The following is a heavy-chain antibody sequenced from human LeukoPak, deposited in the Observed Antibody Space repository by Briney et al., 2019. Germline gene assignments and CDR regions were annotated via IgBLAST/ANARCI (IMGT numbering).Heavy chain of an antibody. CDR2: INPNSGGT. Sequence: ASVKVSCKASGYTFTGCYMHWVRQAPGQGLEWMGWINPNSGGTNYAQKFQGRVTMTRDTSISTAYMELTRLRSDDTAVYYCARDRPPRAFDIWGQGTMVTVSS. V-gene: IGHV1-2*02. J-gene: IGHJ3*02. CDR3: ARDRPPRAFDI. D-gene: IGHD6-6*01. CDR1: GYTFTGCY.